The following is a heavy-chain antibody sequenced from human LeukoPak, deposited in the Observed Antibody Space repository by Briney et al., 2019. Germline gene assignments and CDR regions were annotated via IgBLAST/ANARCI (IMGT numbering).Heavy chain of an antibody. V-gene: IGHV4-39*01. CDR3: ARHMGVVIITWFDP. CDR1: GGSISISSYY. CDR2: IYYSGST. D-gene: IGHD3-3*01. Sequence: SETLSLTCTVSGGSISISSYYWGWIRQPPGKGLKWFGSIYYSGSTYYNPSLKSRVTISVDTSKNQFSLKLSSVTAAYTAVYYCARHMGVVIITWFDPWGQGTLVTVSS. J-gene: IGHJ5*02.